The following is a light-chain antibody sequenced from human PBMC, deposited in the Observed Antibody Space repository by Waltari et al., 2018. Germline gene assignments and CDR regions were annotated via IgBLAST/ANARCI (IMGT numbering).Light chain of an antibody. CDR2: DAS. Sequence: EIVLTQSPATLSLSPGERATLSCRASQSVSSYLAWYQQKPGQAPRLLIYDASDRATGSPARFSGSGSGTDFTLTISSLDPEDFAVYYCQQRSNWPRYSFGQGTKLEIK. V-gene: IGKV3-11*01. CDR1: QSVSSY. CDR3: QQRSNWPRYS. J-gene: IGKJ2*03.